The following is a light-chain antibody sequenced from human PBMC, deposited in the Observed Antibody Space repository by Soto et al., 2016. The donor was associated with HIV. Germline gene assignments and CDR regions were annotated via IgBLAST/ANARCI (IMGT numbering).Light chain of an antibody. J-gene: IGLJ3*02. CDR1: KLGHKY. CDR3: QTWDNNTAM. CDR2: QDN. Sequence: SYELTQPPSVSVSPGQTASITCSGHKLGHKYACWYQQKPGQSPVLVIYQDNKRPSGIPERFSGSNSGNTATLTISGTQALDEADYYCQTWDNNTAMFGGGTKLTV. V-gene: IGLV3-1*01.